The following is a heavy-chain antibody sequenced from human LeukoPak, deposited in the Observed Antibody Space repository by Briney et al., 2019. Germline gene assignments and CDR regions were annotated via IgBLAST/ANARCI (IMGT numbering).Heavy chain of an antibody. CDR3: ARDLLYGVRGVNGY. Sequence: PGGSLRLSCAASGFTFSDYYMSWIRQAPGKGLEWVSYISSSGSTIYYADSVKGRFTISRDNAKNPLYLQMNSLRAEDTAVYYCARDLLYGVRGVNGYWGQGTLVTVSS. D-gene: IGHD3-10*01. CDR1: GFTFSDYY. CDR2: ISSSGSTI. V-gene: IGHV3-11*01. J-gene: IGHJ4*02.